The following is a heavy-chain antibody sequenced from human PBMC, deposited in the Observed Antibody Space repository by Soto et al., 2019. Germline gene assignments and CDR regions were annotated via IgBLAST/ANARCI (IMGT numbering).Heavy chain of an antibody. J-gene: IGHJ6*02. CDR3: ARAPDYGDYFYYYYYGMDV. CDR1: GFTFSSYW. Sequence: GGSLRLSCAASGFTFSSYWMSWVRQAPGKGLEWVANIKQDGSEKYYVDSVKGRFTISRDNAKNSLYLQMNSLRAEDTAVYYCARAPDYGDYFYYYYYGMDVWGQGTTVTV. V-gene: IGHV3-7*01. D-gene: IGHD4-17*01. CDR2: IKQDGSEK.